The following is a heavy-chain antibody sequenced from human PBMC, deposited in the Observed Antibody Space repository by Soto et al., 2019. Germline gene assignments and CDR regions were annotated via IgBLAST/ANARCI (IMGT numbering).Heavy chain of an antibody. Sequence: GGSLRLSFVASGFSFSDYSMNWVRQAPGKGLQWISYISSSSDNTYYADSVQGRFTVSRDNAKNALFLQMNSLRDDDTATYYCARLPKGSLVTAWGQGTRVTVSS. CDR3: ARLPKGSLVTA. CDR2: ISSSSDNT. D-gene: IGHD2-21*02. J-gene: IGHJ4*02. V-gene: IGHV3-48*02. CDR1: GFSFSDYS.